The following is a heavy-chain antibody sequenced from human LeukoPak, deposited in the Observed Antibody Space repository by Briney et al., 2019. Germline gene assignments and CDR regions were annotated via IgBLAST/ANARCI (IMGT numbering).Heavy chain of an antibody. D-gene: IGHD5-24*01. Sequence: PSETLSLTCGVSGGSFSNYYWSWIRQSPENGLEWIGEINHSGSTNYNPPLKSRVTLSVDTSKNQFSLKLSSVTAADTAVYYCARRPLKLEMATVFDYWGQGTLVTVSS. CDR3: ARRPLKLEMATVFDY. J-gene: IGHJ4*02. CDR1: GGSFSNYY. V-gene: IGHV4-34*01. CDR2: INHSGST.